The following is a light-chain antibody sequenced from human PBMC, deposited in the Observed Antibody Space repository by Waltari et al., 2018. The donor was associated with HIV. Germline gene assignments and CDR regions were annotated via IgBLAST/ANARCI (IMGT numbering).Light chain of an antibody. V-gene: IGLV3-25*03. CDR2: KDI. J-gene: IGLJ3*02. CDR1: ALPKKY. Sequence: SYDLTQTPSVSVSPGQTARINCSRGALPKKYSSWYRQKAGQDPILLIYKDIERPSGIPWRISGSGSGTGVTLTITDVQAEDEGDYFCQSTDHDGTWVFGGGTKLTVL. CDR3: QSTDHDGTWV.